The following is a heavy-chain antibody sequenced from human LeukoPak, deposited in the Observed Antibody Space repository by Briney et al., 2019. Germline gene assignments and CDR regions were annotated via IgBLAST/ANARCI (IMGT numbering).Heavy chain of an antibody. J-gene: IGHJ5*02. D-gene: IGHD6-19*01. CDR1: GGTFSSYA. CDR3: AVIAVAGENWFDP. Sequence: GASVKVSCKASGGTFSSYAISWVRQAPGQGLEWMGGIIPIFGTADYAQKFQGRVTITTDESTSTAYMELSSLRSEDTAVYYCAVIAVAGENWFDPWGQGTLVTVSS. V-gene: IGHV1-69*05. CDR2: IIPIFGTA.